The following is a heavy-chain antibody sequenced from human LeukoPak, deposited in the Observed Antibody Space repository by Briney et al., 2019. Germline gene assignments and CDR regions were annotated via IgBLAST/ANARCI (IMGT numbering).Heavy chain of an antibody. Sequence: PPETLSLTCTVSGDSISSSSYYWGWIRQAPGKGLEWIGSIFYSGSTYYNPSLKSRVTISVDTSKNQFSLKLRSVTAADTAMYYCARGLGYWGQGTLVTVSS. CDR3: ARGLGY. V-gene: IGHV4-39*07. D-gene: IGHD3-16*01. J-gene: IGHJ4*02. CDR2: IFYSGST. CDR1: GDSISSSSYY.